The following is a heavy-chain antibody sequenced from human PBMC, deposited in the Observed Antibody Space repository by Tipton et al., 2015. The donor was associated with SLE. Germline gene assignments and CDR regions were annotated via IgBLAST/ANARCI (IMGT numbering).Heavy chain of an antibody. J-gene: IGHJ3*02. Sequence: LRLSCTVSGGSIRTYYWSWIRQPPGKGLEWIGYIYTSGSTYYNPSLKSRVTISVDTSKNQFSLKLSSVTAADTAVYYCARNPITMVRGVFPGAFDIWGQGTLVTVSS. CDR2: IYTSGST. CDR1: GGSIRTYY. CDR3: ARNPITMVRGVFPGAFDI. D-gene: IGHD3-10*01. V-gene: IGHV4-4*08.